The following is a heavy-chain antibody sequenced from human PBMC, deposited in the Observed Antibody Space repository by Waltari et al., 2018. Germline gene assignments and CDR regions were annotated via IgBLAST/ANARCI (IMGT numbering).Heavy chain of an antibody. J-gene: IGHJ3*02. CDR1: GCTFSSHA. D-gene: IGHD3-10*01. CDR2: IYSGGST. Sequence: EVQLLESGGGLVQPGGSLRLSWAASGCTFSSHAMSGVGRAPGKGGEWVSVIYSGGSTYYADSVKGRFTISRDNSKNTLYLQMNSLRAEDTAVYYCAKDGFGELLGAFDIWGQGTMVTVSS. CDR3: AKDGFGELLGAFDI. V-gene: IGHV3-23*03.